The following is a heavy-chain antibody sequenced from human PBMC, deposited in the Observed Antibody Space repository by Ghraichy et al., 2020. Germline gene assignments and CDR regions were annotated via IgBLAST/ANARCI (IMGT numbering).Heavy chain of an antibody. CDR1: GFTFSSYS. Sequence: GGSLRLSCAASGFTFSSYSMNWVRQAPGKVLEWVSYISSRSSSTYYADSVKGRFTISRDNAKNSLYLQMNGLRDEDTAVYYCAREGYCNSTSCALGGMDVWGQGTTVTVSS. V-gene: IGHV3-48*02. CDR3: AREGYCNSTSCALGGMDV. D-gene: IGHD2-2*01. J-gene: IGHJ6*02. CDR2: ISSRSSST.